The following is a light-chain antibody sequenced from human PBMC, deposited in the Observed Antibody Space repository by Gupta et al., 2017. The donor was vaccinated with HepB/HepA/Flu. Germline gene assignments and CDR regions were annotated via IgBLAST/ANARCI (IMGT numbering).Light chain of an antibody. Sequence: SDVLTPPPSVSAAPGKTATITCGGNNIGSKSVHWYQQKAGQAPVLVVYDDSVRPSGIPDRFSGSNSGNTATLTINRVEAGDEADYYCQVCASSSDHVVFGGGTKVTVL. V-gene: IGLV3-21*03. CDR2: DDS. CDR1: NIGSKS. CDR3: QVCASSSDHVV. J-gene: IGLJ2*01.